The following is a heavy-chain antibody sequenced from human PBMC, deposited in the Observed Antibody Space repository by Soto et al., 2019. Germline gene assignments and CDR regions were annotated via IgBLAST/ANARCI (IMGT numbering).Heavy chain of an antibody. CDR1: GYTLTELS. CDR2: FDPEDGET. V-gene: IGHV1-24*01. J-gene: IGHJ5*02. D-gene: IGHD3-22*01. CDR3: ATAYYYDSSGYYYGWFDH. Sequence: ASVKVSCKVSGYTLTELSMHWVRQAPGKGLEWMGGFDPEDGETIYAQKFQGRVTMTEDTSTDTAYMELSSLRSEDTAVYYCATAYYYDSSGYYYGWFDHWGQGTLVTVSS.